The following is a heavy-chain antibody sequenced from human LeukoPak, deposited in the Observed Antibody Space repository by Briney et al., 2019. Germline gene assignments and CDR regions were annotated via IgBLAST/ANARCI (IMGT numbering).Heavy chain of an antibody. J-gene: IGHJ5*02. CDR1: GGSISRYY. CDR2: ISYIGST. Sequence: PSETLSLTCTVSGGSISRYYWSWIRQPPGKGLEWVGYISYIGSTNYNPSLKSRVTISVDTSKNQFSLKLSSVTAADTAVYYCARENTGVLWFGELLEGSRFDPWGQGTLVTVSS. CDR3: ARENTGVLWFGELLEGSRFDP. D-gene: IGHD3-10*01. V-gene: IGHV4-59*01.